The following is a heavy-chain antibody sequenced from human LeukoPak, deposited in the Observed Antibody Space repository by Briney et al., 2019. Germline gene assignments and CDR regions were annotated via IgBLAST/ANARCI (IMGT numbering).Heavy chain of an antibody. J-gene: IGHJ4*02. CDR3: ARARGFTDY. CDR1: GGSISSGGYY. V-gene: IGHV4-30-2*01. Sequence: SETLSLTCAVSGGSISSGGYYWSWIRQPPGKGLEWIGYIYHSGSTYYNPSLKSRVTISVDRSKNQFSLKLSSVTAADTAVYYCARARGFTDYWGQGTLVTVSS. D-gene: IGHD3-10*01. CDR2: IYHSGST.